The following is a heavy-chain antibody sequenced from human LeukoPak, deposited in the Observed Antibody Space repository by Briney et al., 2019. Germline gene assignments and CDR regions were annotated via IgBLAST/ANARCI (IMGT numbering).Heavy chain of an antibody. V-gene: IGHV3-11*04. CDR1: GFTFSDYY. Sequence: GGPLRLSCAASGFTFSDYYMSWIRQAPGKGLEWVSYISSSGSTIYYADSVKGRFTISRDNAKNSLYLQMNSLRAEDTAVYYCARDGSSSWDYFDYWGQGTLVTVSS. D-gene: IGHD6-13*01. CDR2: ISSSGSTI. J-gene: IGHJ4*02. CDR3: ARDGSSSWDYFDY.